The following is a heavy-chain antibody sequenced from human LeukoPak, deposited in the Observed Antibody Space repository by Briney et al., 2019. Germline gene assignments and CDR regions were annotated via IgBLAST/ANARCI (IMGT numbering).Heavy chain of an antibody. Sequence: GESLKIPCKGSGYSFTSYWIGWVRQIPGKGLEWMGIIYPGDSDTRYSPSFQGQVTISADKSISTAYLQWSSLKASDTAMYYCARQRIANGQTYFDYWGQGTLVTVSS. V-gene: IGHV5-51*01. CDR3: ARQRIANGQTYFDY. CDR1: GYSFTSYW. CDR2: IYPGDSDT. D-gene: IGHD6-13*01. J-gene: IGHJ4*02.